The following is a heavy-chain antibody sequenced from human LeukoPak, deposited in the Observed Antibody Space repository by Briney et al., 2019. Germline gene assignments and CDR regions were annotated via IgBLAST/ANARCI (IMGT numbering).Heavy chain of an antibody. V-gene: IGHV4-30-4*01. Sequence: SETLSLTCTVSGGYISRGDYYWSWLRQPPGKGLEWMGYYYYGGSTYYNPSLKRRVPRSVDTSKNQFSLKLSSVTAADTAVYDCARARGVYLRFDPWGQGSLGTVS. J-gene: IGHJ5*02. CDR3: ARARGVYLRFDP. D-gene: IGHD3-22*01. CDR1: GGYISRGDYY. CDR2: YYYGGST.